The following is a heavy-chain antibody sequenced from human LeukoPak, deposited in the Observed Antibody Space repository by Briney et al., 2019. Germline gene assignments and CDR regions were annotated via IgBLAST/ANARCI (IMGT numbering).Heavy chain of an antibody. CDR1: GFTFGDYA. CDR2: IRSKAYGGTT. V-gene: IGHV3-49*04. J-gene: IGHJ5*02. D-gene: IGHD4-17*01. Sequence: PGGSLRLSCTASGFTFGDYAMSWVRQAPGKGLEWVGFIRSKAYGGTTEYAASVKGRFTISRDDSKSIAYLQMNSLKTEDTAVYYCTRMTTVTTRIDWFDPWGQGTLVTVSS. CDR3: TRMTTVTTRIDWFDP.